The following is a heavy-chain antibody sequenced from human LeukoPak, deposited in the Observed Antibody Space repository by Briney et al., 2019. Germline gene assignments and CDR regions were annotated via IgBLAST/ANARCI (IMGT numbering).Heavy chain of an antibody. D-gene: IGHD3-22*01. CDR1: GFTFSSYA. V-gene: IGHV3-23*01. J-gene: IGHJ3*02. CDR2: ISGSGGST. CDR3: AREFLNGGYYYDSSGYYSLGAFDI. Sequence: PGGSLRLSCAASGFTFSSYAMSWVRQAPGKGLEWVSAISGSGGSTYYADSVKGRFTISRDNSKNTLYLQMNSLRAEDTAVYYCAREFLNGGYYYDSSGYYSLGAFDIWGQGTMVTVSS.